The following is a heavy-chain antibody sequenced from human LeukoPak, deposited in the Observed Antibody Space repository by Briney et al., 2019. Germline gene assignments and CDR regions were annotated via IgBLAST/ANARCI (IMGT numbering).Heavy chain of an antibody. V-gene: IGHV3-74*01. CDR1: GFTFSSYW. CDR3: ARESYDSSGYYAFDS. CDR2: IYSDAT. D-gene: IGHD3-22*01. J-gene: IGHJ4*02. Sequence: SGGSLRLSCAASGFTFSSYWIHWVRQAPGKGLVWVSRIYSDATYYADSVKGRFTISRDNAKNTLYLQMNSLRAEDTAVYYCARESYDSSGYYAFDSWGQGTLVTVSS.